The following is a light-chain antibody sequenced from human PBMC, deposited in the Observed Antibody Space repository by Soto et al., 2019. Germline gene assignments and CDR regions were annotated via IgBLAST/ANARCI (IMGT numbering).Light chain of an antibody. J-gene: IGKJ3*01. CDR1: QSVSSF. CDR3: QHRSSWPGA. CDR2: DAS. Sequence: EVVLTQSPDTLSLSPGERATLSCRASQSVSSFLAWYQQKPGQAPRLLIYDASNRATGIPARFSGSGSGTDFTLTISGLEPEDFAVYYCQHRSSWPGAFGPGTKVDIK. V-gene: IGKV3-11*01.